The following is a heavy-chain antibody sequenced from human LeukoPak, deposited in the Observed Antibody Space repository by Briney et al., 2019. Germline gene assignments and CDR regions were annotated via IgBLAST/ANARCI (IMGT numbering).Heavy chain of an antibody. CDR2: IHPNTGAT. J-gene: IGHJ4*02. Sequence: ASVKVSCKASGYTFIAYYMHWVRQAPGQGLEWMGWIHPNTGATIYAQKFQGRVTMTRDTSISTAYMELSELRSDDTAVYYCAGQKDPRPIDYWGQRTLITVSS. V-gene: IGHV1-2*02. CDR3: AGQKDPRPIDY. CDR1: GYTFIAYY.